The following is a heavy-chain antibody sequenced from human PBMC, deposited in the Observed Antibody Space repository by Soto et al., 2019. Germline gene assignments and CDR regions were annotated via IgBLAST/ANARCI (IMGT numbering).Heavy chain of an antibody. D-gene: IGHD3-3*01. CDR2: IYYTGST. V-gene: IGHV4-30-4*01. CDR3: ARVASQNYDFWSGYEDY. Sequence: PSETLSLTCTVSGDSINTGDYYWSWLRQPPRKGLEWIGYIYYTGSTYYNPSLRSRVTISVDTSKNQFSLKLSSVTAADTAVYYCARVASQNYDFWSGYEDYWGQGTLVTVSS. CDR1: GDSINTGDYY. J-gene: IGHJ4*02.